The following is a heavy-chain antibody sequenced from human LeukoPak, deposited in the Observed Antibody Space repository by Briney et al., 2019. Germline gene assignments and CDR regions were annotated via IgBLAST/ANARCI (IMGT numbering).Heavy chain of an antibody. CDR3: ARLVGGTAGATDY. V-gene: IGHV3-33*01. J-gene: IGHJ4*02. CDR1: GFNFSYYA. D-gene: IGHD1-26*01. CDR2: IWFDGSNE. Sequence: GGSLRLPCTASGFNFSYYAMHWVRQAPGKGLAWVALIWFDGSNEYYDDSVKGRFAISRDNSKGTVFLQMNGLTVDDTGVYYCARLVGGTAGATDYWGQGSLVSVS.